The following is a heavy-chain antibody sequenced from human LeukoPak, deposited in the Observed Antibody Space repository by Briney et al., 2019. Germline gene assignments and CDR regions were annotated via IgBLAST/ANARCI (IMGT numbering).Heavy chain of an antibody. V-gene: IGHV4-59*08. CDR2: IYYSGST. D-gene: IGHD3-3*01. CDR3: ARQRGYYDFWSGYLSDNWFDP. J-gene: IGHJ5*02. CDR1: GGSISSYY. Sequence: SETLSLTCTVSGGSISSYYWSWIRQPPGKGLEWIGYIYYSGSTNYNPSLKSRVTISVDTSKNQFSLELSSVTAADTAVYYCARQRGYYDFWSGYLSDNWFDPWGQGTLVTVSS.